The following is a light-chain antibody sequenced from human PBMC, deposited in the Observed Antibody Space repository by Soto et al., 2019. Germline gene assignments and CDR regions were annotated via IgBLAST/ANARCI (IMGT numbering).Light chain of an antibody. Sequence: QSVLTQPPSASGTPGQRVTISCSGSSSNIGSNYVYWYQQLPGTAPKLLIYRNNQRPSGVPDRFSGSKSGTSASLAISGLRSGDEAHYYCAAWDDSLSGFYVFGPGTKLTVL. V-gene: IGLV1-47*01. J-gene: IGLJ1*01. CDR1: SSNIGSNY. CDR2: RNN. CDR3: AAWDDSLSGFYV.